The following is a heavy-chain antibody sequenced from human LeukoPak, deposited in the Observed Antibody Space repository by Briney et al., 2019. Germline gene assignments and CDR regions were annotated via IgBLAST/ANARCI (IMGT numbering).Heavy chain of an antibody. Sequence: SESLSHTCTVSNGCISTNYWSWIRRAPGKGLEWIGHIYRSETTIYKPTLQSRVTMSVDTSKNHFSLHLTSVTAADTAVYFCARDSFGSCWYALWGRGTVVAVSS. J-gene: IGHJ2*01. D-gene: IGHD6-19*01. CDR1: NGCISTNY. CDR2: IYRSETT. V-gene: IGHV4-59*01. CDR3: ARDSFGSCWYAL.